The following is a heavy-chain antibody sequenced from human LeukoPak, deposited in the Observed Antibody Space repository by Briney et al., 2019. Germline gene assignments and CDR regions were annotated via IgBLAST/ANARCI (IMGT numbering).Heavy chain of an antibody. J-gene: IGHJ5*01. V-gene: IGHV5-51*01. CDR3: ARHQYYYDSSGNYGWFDS. Sequence: PGESLKISCKGSGFNSAAYWIAWVRPLPGKGLEWMGISHPINSDTKYSPSFQGQVTISADKSSSTAYLQWNSLKASDTAMYYCARHQYYYDSSGNYGWFDSWGQGTLVTVSS. CDR1: GFNSAAYW. D-gene: IGHD3-22*01. CDR2: SHPINSDT.